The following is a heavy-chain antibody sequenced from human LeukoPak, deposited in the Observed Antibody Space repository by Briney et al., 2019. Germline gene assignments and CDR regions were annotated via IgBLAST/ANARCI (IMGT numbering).Heavy chain of an antibody. J-gene: IGHJ4*02. CDR1: GFTFSTYW. CDR2: IKGDGSEQ. D-gene: IGHD3-10*02. Sequence: PGGSLRFSCAASGFTFSTYWMSWVRQAPEKGLEWVANIKGDGSEQHYVDSVKGRFTISRDNAKNSVYLQMTRLRAEDTAVYYCANMFTWAAFWGQGTVVTVSS. V-gene: IGHV3-7*05. CDR3: ANMFTWAAF.